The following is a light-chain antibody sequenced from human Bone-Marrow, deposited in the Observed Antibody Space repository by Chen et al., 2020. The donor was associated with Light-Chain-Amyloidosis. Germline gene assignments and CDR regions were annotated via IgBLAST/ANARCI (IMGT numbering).Light chain of an antibody. J-gene: IGLJ1*01. V-gene: IGLV2-14*01. CDR1: SSDVGGDNH. Sequence: QSALTQPASVSGSPGQSITISCTGTSSDVGGDNHVSWYQQHPDKAPKLMIYEVTNRPSWVPARFSVSKSYNTASLTISGLQTEDEADYFCSSYTITNTLVFGSGTRVTVL. CDR3: SSYTITNTLV. CDR2: EVT.